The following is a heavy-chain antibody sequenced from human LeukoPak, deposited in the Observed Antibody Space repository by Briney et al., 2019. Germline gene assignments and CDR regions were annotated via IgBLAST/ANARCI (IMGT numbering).Heavy chain of an antibody. Sequence: SVKVSCKASGGTFSSYAISWVRQAPGQGLEWMGGIIPIFGTANYARKFQGRVTITTDESTSTAYMELSSLRSEDTAVYYCARHDFWSGYYRTNDYWGQGTLVTVSS. CDR1: GGTFSSYA. V-gene: IGHV1-69*05. CDR3: ARHDFWSGYYRTNDY. J-gene: IGHJ4*02. CDR2: IIPIFGTA. D-gene: IGHD3-3*01.